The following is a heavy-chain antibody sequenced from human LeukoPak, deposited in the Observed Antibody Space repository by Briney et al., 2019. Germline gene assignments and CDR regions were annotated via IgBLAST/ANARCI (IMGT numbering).Heavy chain of an antibody. CDR3: ARLYCSGGSCYSGLYYFDY. D-gene: IGHD2-15*01. CDR2: ISAYNGNT. J-gene: IGHJ4*02. CDR1: GYTFTSYG. Sequence: GASVKVSCKASGYTFTSYGISWVRQAPGQGLEWMGWISAYNGNTNYAQKLQGRVTMTTDTSTSTAYMELRSLRSDDTAVYYCARLYCSGGSCYSGLYYFDYWGQGTLVTVSS. V-gene: IGHV1-18*01.